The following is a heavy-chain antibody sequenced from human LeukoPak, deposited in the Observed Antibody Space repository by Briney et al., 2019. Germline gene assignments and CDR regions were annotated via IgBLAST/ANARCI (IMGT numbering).Heavy chain of an antibody. CDR1: GCTFSSYS. V-gene: IGHV3-21*01. D-gene: IGHD6-13*01. CDR3: ARAIAAAGTSSWFDP. Sequence: GGSLRLSCAASGCTFSSYSMNWVRQAPGKGLEWVSSISSSSSYIYYADSVKGRFTISRDNAKNSLYLQMNSLRAEDTAVYYCARAIAAAGTSSWFDPWGQGTLVTVSS. J-gene: IGHJ5*02. CDR2: ISSSSSYI.